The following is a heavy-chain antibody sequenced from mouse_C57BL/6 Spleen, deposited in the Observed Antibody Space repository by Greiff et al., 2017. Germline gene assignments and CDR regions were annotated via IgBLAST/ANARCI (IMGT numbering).Heavy chain of an antibody. Sequence: VQLQQSVAELVKPGASVKLSCTASGFTFTNTCMHWVKQGPEQGLEWIGKITPANGNTNYAAKFQGKATITVDTSSNTAYLQLSSLTSEDTAIKCGAGWDGDLDDCGQGTTLTVSS. J-gene: IGHJ2*01. CDR1: GFTFTNTC. CDR2: ITPANGNT. CDR3: AGWDGDLDD. D-gene: IGHD2-13*01. V-gene: IGHV14-3*01.